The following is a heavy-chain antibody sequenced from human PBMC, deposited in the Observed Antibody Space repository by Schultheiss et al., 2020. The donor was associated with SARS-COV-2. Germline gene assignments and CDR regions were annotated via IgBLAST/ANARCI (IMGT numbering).Heavy chain of an antibody. V-gene: IGHV4-59*01. D-gene: IGHD3-3*01. Sequence: SETLSLTCAVYGGSFSGYYWSWIRQPPGKGLEWIGYIYYSGSTNYNPSLKSRVTISVDTSKNQFSLKLSSVTAADTAVYYCARGAAGTTIFGVGVPSYYYYYYMDVWGKGTTVTVSS. J-gene: IGHJ6*03. CDR3: ARGAAGTTIFGVGVPSYYYYYYMDV. CDR1: GGSFSGYY. CDR2: IYYSGST.